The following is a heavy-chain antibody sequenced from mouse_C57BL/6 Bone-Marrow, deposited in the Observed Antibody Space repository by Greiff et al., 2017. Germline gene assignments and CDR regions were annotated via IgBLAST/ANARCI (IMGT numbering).Heavy chain of an antibody. CDR1: GYTFTSYW. J-gene: IGHJ2*01. D-gene: IGHD2-1*01. CDR3: AYGNYSYYFGY. Sequence: VQLQQPGAELVRPGTSVKLSCKASGYTFTSYWMHWVKQRPGQGLEWIGVIDPSDSYTNYNQKFKGKATLTVDTSASTAYMQLSSLTSEDSAVYYCAYGNYSYYFGYWGQGTTLTVSS. CDR2: IDPSDSYT. V-gene: IGHV1-59*01.